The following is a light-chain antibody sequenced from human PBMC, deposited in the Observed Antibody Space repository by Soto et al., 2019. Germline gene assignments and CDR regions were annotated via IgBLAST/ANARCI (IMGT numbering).Light chain of an antibody. Sequence: DIQMTQSPSTLSASVGDRVTITCRASQSISSWLAWYQQKPGKAPKLLIYKASTLESGVPSRFSGSGSGTEFTLTISSLQPDDFATYYCQQSYRTPTFGQGTRLEIK. J-gene: IGKJ5*01. CDR1: QSISSW. V-gene: IGKV1-5*03. CDR2: KAS. CDR3: QQSYRTPT.